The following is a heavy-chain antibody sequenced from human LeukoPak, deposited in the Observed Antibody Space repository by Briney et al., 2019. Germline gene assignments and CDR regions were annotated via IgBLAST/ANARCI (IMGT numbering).Heavy chain of an antibody. Sequence: ASVKVSCKASGYTFTNYGISWVRQAPGQGLEWMGWINPYNGNTKYVQKLQGRVTMTTNTSTSTAYMELRSLRSDDTAVYYCARGHYDILTGYYIVDFDYWGQGTLVTVSS. V-gene: IGHV1-18*01. CDR3: ARGHYDILTGYYIVDFDY. J-gene: IGHJ4*02. CDR2: INPYNGNT. D-gene: IGHD3-9*01. CDR1: GYTFTNYG.